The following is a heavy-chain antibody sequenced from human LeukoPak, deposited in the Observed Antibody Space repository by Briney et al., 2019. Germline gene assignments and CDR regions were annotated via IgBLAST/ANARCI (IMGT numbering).Heavy chain of an antibody. D-gene: IGHD2-8*02. CDR1: RAPMRSFF. J-gene: IGHJ1*01. CDR3: AASGNSWWEGFFHD. V-gene: IGHV4-59*03. CDR2: IHYSGTT. Sequence: PSETLSLTCTVSRAPMRSFFWSWIRQPPGKGLEWIGHIHYSGTTKYNPSLTSRITLSMDTSKSQVSLRLTSVTAADTAMYYCAASGNSWWEGFFHDWGQGTLVSVSS.